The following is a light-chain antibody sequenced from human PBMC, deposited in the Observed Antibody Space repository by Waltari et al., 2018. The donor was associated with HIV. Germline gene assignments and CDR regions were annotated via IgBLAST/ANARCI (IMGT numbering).Light chain of an antibody. J-gene: IGLJ2*01. V-gene: IGLV1-44*01. CDR3: AAWDDSLNGVI. CDR2: SSD. CDR1: ASNIGGNS. Sequence: QSLLTQPPSASGTPGQRVSISCSGSASNIGGNSAAWYQQFPGTAPKLLIYSSDQRPSGVPDRFSGSKSGTSASLAISGLQSEDEAIYYCAAWDDSLNGVIFGGGTKLTVL.